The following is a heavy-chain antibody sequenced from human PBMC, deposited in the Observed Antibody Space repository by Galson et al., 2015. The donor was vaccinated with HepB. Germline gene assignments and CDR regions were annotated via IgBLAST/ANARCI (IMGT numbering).Heavy chain of an antibody. D-gene: IGHD6-19*01. CDR3: ARTRSAAGSGIAMAGAGDYFDY. CDR2: IDWDDEK. V-gene: IGHV2-70*01. Sequence: PALVKPTQTLTLTCTFSGSSLGTSGMSVSWIRQPPGKALEWLAFIDWDDEKVYSTSLKTRLTISKGTSKKQVVLTMSNMDPVDTATYYCARTRSAAGSGIAMAGAGDYFDYWGQGTVVTVSS. J-gene: IGHJ4*02. CDR1: GSSLGTSGMS.